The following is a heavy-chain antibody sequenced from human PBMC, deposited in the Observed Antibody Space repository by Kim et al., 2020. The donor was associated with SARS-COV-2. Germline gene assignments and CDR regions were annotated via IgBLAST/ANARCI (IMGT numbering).Heavy chain of an antibody. D-gene: IGHD3-22*01. V-gene: IGHV4-39*01. J-gene: IGHJ6*01. Sequence: SQTLSLTCTVSGGSISSSSYYWGWIRQPPGKGLEWTGSMYYSGDTYYNPSLKSRVTISVDTSKNQFSLKLSSVTAADTAVYYCARMAKGSGYYDYYYAMD. CDR3: ARMAKGSGYYDYYYAMD. CDR1: GGSISSSSYY. CDR2: MYYSGDT.